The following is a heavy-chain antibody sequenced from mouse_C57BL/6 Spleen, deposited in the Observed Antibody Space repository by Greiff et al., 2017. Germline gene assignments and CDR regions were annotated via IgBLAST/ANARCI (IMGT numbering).Heavy chain of an antibody. Sequence: QVQLQQPGAELVMPGASVKLSCKASGYTFTSSWMHWVKQRPGQGLEWIGEIDPSDSYTNYNQKFKGKSTLTVDKSSSTAYMQLSSLTSEDSAVYYCASDRTNYFDYWGQGTTLTVSS. CDR2: IDPSDSYT. CDR1: GYTFTSSW. J-gene: IGHJ2*01. V-gene: IGHV1-69*01. CDR3: ASDRTNYFDY. D-gene: IGHD2-14*01.